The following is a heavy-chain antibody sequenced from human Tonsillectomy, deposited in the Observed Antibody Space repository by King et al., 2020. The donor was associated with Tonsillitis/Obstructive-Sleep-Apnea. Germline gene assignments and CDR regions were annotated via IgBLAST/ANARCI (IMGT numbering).Heavy chain of an antibody. CDR2: ISGSGGST. J-gene: IGHJ4*02. CDR3: AKDLPLGYCSGGSCYPDY. D-gene: IGHD2-15*01. V-gene: IGHV3-23*04. CDR1: GFTFSSYA. Sequence: VQLVESGGGLVQPGGSRRLSGAASGFTFSSYAMSWVRQATGKGLEWVSAISGSGGSTYYADSVKGRFTISRDNSKNTLYLQMNRLRAEDTAVYYCAKDLPLGYCSGGSCYPDYWGQGTLVTVSS.